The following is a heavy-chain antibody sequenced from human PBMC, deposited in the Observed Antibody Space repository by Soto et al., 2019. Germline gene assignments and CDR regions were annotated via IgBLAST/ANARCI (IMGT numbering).Heavy chain of an antibody. CDR1: GYTFTGYY. CDR3: ARYYDSSRYFPGDAFDI. V-gene: IGHV1-2*02. J-gene: IGHJ3*02. D-gene: IGHD3-22*01. CDR2: INPNSGGT. Sequence: ASVKVSCKXSGYTFTGYYMHWVRQAPGQGLEWMGWINPNSGGTNYAQKFQGRVTMTRDTSISTAYMELSRLRSDDTAVYYCARYYDSSRYFPGDAFDIWGQGTMVTVSS.